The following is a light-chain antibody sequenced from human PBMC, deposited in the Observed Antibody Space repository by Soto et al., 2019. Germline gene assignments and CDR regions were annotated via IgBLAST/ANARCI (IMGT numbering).Light chain of an antibody. CDR3: QQGSYTLT. V-gene: IGKV1-39*01. Sequence: DIQMTQSPSSLSASVGDRVTITCRASQSISSYLNWYQQKPGKAPKLLIYAASSLQSGVPSRFSGSGSGTDFTLTISSLQPEDFATYYCQQGSYTLTFGGGTKLEMK. CDR1: QSISSY. CDR2: AAS. J-gene: IGKJ4*01.